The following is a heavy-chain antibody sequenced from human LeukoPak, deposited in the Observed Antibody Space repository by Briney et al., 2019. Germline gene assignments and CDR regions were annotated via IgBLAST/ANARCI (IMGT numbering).Heavy chain of an antibody. Sequence: GGSLRLSCAASGFPFRTFGMSWVRQAPGKGLDWVSSISAGSDSTDYADSVKGRFTISRDNSKNTLYLQMNSMRAEDMALYYCANDYSTDYWGQGTLVTVSS. J-gene: IGHJ4*02. CDR2: ISAGSDST. CDR1: GFPFRTFG. V-gene: IGHV3-23*01. CDR3: ANDYSTDY. D-gene: IGHD2-15*01.